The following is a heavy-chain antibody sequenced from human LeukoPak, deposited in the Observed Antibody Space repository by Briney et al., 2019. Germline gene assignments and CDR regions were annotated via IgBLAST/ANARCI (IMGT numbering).Heavy chain of an antibody. CDR2: INPNSGGT. CDR3: ARVRPGGATVTTGAFDI. D-gene: IGHD4-17*01. Sequence: GASVKVSCKASGYTFTGYYMHWVRQAPGQGLEWMGWINPNSGGTNYAQKFQGRVTMTRDTSISTAYMELSRLRSDDTAVYYCARVRPGGATVTTGAFDIWGQGTIVTVSS. J-gene: IGHJ3*02. CDR1: GYTFTGYY. V-gene: IGHV1-2*02.